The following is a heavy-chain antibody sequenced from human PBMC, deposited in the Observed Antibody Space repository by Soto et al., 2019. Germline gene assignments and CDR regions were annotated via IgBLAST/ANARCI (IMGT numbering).Heavy chain of an antibody. CDR2: VYYSGGA. CDR3: TRDGDGRMTTNPYYYYGMDV. D-gene: IGHD2-21*02. CDR1: GGSISGYY. J-gene: IGHJ6*02. Sequence: ETLSLTCTVSGGSISGYYWSWIRQPPGKGLEWIGNVYYSGGAKYNPSVKRRVSISVDTSKNQFSLNLSSVTAADTAVYYCTRDGDGRMTTNPYYYYGMDVWGPGITVTV. V-gene: IGHV4-59*01.